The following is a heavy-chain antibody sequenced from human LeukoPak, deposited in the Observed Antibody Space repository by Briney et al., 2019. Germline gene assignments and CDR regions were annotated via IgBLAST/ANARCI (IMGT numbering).Heavy chain of an antibody. J-gene: IGHJ5*02. CDR2: IYYSGST. Sequence: PSETLSLTCTVSGGSISSSSYYWGWIRQPPGKGLEWIGSIYYSGSTYYNPSLKSRVTISVDTSKNQFSLKLSSVTAADTAVYYCARAGAESGYDPWYNWFDPWGQGTLVTVSS. CDR3: ARAGAESGYDPWYNWFDP. V-gene: IGHV4-39*07. CDR1: GGSISSSSYY. D-gene: IGHD5-12*01.